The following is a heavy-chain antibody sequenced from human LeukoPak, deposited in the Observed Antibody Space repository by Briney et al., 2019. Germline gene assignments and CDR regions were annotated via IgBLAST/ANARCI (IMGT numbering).Heavy chain of an antibody. Sequence: SETLSLTCTVSGGSISTSNYYWGWIRQPPGKGLEWIGNIFYSGSTYYSPSLKSRVTISLDTSKNQFSLKLSSVTAAGTAVYYCARVKAAAGPDYWGQGTLVTVSS. D-gene: IGHD6-13*01. J-gene: IGHJ4*02. CDR1: GGSISTSNYY. CDR3: ARVKAAAGPDY. CDR2: IFYSGST. V-gene: IGHV4-39*07.